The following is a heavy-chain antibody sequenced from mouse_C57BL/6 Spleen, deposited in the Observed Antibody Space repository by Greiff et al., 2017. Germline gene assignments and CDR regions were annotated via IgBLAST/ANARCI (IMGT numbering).Heavy chain of an antibody. V-gene: IGHV1-55*01. Sequence: QVQLQQPGAELVQPGASVKMSCKASGYTFTSYWITWVKQRPGQGLEWIGDIYPGSGSPNDNEKFKSKATLAVDPSSSTAYMQLSSLTSEDSAVYYCATFYDCYYYAMDYWGQGTSVTVSS. J-gene: IGHJ4*01. CDR2: IYPGSGSP. D-gene: IGHD2-3*01. CDR3: ATFYDCYYYAMDY. CDR1: GYTFTSYW.